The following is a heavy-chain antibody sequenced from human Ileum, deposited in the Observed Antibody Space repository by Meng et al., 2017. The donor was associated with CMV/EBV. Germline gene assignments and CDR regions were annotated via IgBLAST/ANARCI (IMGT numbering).Heavy chain of an antibody. J-gene: IGHJ4*02. D-gene: IGHD3-10*01. CDR2: ISQVPIT. CDR1: GVSFSGSY. V-gene: IGHV4-34*01. CDR3: AKGGAYNRDY. Sequence: SLTCVVHGVSFSGSYWSWIRQSPGKGLEWIGEISQVPITKYNPSLKSRVTITGDISKNQFSLKLTSVTAADTAVYYCAKGGAYNRDYWGQGTLVTVSS.